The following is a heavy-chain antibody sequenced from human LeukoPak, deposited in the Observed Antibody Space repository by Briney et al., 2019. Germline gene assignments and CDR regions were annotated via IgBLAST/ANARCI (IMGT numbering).Heavy chain of an antibody. CDR3: ARGRYYDILTGYYEGGALDY. CDR2: IYHSGST. D-gene: IGHD3-9*01. V-gene: IGHV4-38-2*01. J-gene: IGHJ4*02. CDR1: GYSISSGYY. Sequence: SETLSLTCAVSGYSISSGYYWGWIRQPPGQGLEWIGSIYHSGSTYYNPSLKSRVTMSVDTSKNQFSLKLSSVTAADTAVYYCARGRYYDILTGYYEGGALDYWGQGTLVTVSS.